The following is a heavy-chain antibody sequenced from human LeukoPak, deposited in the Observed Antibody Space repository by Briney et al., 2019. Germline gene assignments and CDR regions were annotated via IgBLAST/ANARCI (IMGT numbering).Heavy chain of an antibody. V-gene: IGHV5-51*01. CDR1: GYSFTSYW. CDR3: ASAQERDAFDI. CDR2: IYPGDSDT. J-gene: IGHJ3*02. Sequence: GESLEISCKGSGYSFTSYWIGWVRQMPGKGLEWMGIIYPGDSDTRYSPSFQGQVTISADKSISTAYLQWSSLKASGTAMYYCASAQERDAFDIWGQGTMVTVSS.